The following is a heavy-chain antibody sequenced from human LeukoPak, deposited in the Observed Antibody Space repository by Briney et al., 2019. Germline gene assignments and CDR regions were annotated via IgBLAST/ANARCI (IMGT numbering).Heavy chain of an antibody. CDR1: GFTFSSYG. CDR3: ATGRTDGGTLALDY. Sequence: GGSLRLSCAASGFTFSSYGMHWVRQAPGKGLEWVAFIRYDGSNKYYADSVKGRFTISRDNSKNTLYLQMNSLRAEDTAVYYCATGRTDGGTLALDYWGQGTLVTVSS. CDR2: IRYDGSNK. V-gene: IGHV3-30*02. J-gene: IGHJ4*02. D-gene: IGHD4-23*01.